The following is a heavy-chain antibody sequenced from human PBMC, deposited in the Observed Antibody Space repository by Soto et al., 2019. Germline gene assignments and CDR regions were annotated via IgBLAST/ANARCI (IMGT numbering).Heavy chain of an antibody. CDR3: ASSPFLEWLSDLGY. J-gene: IGHJ4*02. Sequence: GASVKVSCKASGYTFTSYAMHWVRQAPGQRLEWMGWINAGNGNTKYLQKFQGRVTITRDTSASTAYMELSSLRSEDTAVYYCASSPFLEWLSDLGYWGQGTLVTVSS. D-gene: IGHD3-3*01. CDR1: GYTFTSYA. CDR2: INAGNGNT. V-gene: IGHV1-3*01.